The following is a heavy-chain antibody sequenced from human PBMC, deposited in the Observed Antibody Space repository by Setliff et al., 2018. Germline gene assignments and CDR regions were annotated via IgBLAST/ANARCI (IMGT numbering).Heavy chain of an antibody. CDR2: MNRNGGRI. D-gene: IGHD3-22*01. Sequence: LRLSCEASGFTFRSYWMHWVRQAPGEGLVWVSRMNRNGGRIGYADPVKGRFTISRDNAKNSLYLQMNSLGAEDTALYYCARAHRYFSDTSGYFYDQGRSAFDVWGQGTMVTVSS. CDR3: ARAHRYFSDTSGYFYDQGRSAFDV. J-gene: IGHJ3*01. CDR1: GFTFRSYW. V-gene: IGHV3-20*04.